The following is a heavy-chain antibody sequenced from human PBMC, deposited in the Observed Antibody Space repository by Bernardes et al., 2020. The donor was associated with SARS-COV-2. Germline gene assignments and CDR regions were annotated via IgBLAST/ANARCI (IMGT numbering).Heavy chain of an antibody. CDR1: GFAVNSNY. CDR2: VYSSGFT. J-gene: IGHJ4*02. V-gene: IGHV3-53*01. Sequence: GGSLRLSCAASGFAVNSNYMAWVRQAPGKGLEWVSIVYSSGFTYYTESVKGRFIISRDSSKNTLYLQMNNLRAEDTAVYYCARDSGRGYNYGTLDFWGQGTLVTVST. D-gene: IGHD5-18*01. CDR3: ARDSGRGYNYGTLDF.